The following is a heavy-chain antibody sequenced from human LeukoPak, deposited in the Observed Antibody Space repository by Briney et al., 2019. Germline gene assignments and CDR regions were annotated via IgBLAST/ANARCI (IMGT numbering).Heavy chain of an antibody. Sequence: GASVTVSCKASGYTFTGYYMHWVRQAPGQGLEWMGWINPNSGGTNYAQKFQGRVTMTRDTSISTAYMELSRLRSDDTAVYYCARDEGSSWYFDYWGQGTLVTVSS. D-gene: IGHD6-13*01. V-gene: IGHV1-2*02. J-gene: IGHJ4*02. CDR3: ARDEGSSWYFDY. CDR1: GYTFTGYY. CDR2: INPNSGGT.